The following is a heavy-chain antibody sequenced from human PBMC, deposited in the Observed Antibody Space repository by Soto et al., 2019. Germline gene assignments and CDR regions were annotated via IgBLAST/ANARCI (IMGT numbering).Heavy chain of an antibody. Sequence: QVQLVESGGGVVQPGTSLRVSCVGSGFTFRSYVIHWVRQPPGKGLEWVALTSYDGSDKYYGDSVRGRFTISRDNSRNTVDLQMDGLRLEDTAFYYGARGGTRGGLDVWGQGTLVSVSS. D-gene: IGHD3-16*01. CDR3: ARGGTRGGLDV. V-gene: IGHV3-30*19. CDR2: TSYDGSDK. J-gene: IGHJ1*01. CDR1: GFTFRSYV.